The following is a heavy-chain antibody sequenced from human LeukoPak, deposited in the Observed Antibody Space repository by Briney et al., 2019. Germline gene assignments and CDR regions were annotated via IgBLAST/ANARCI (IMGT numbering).Heavy chain of an antibody. CDR1: GFTVSSNY. J-gene: IGHJ6*02. CDR3: ARTPITMVRGAKGYYYCMDV. D-gene: IGHD3-10*01. Sequence: GGSLRLSCAASGFTVSSNYMSWVRQAPGKGLEWVSVIYSGGSTYYADSVKGRFTISRDSSKNTLYLQMNSLRAADTAVYYCARTPITMVRGAKGYYYCMDVWGQGTTVIVSS. V-gene: IGHV3-66*01. CDR2: IYSGGST.